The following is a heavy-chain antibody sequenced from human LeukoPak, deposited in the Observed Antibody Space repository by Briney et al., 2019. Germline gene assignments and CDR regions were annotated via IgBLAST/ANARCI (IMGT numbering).Heavy chain of an antibody. CDR2: IYYSGSI. CDR3: ARLAGTFYYYYYMDV. V-gene: IGHV4-39*01. D-gene: IGHD1-7*01. CDR1: GGSISSSSYY. J-gene: IGHJ6*03. Sequence: SETLSLTCTVSGGSISSSSYYWRWSRQPPGKGLEWIVSIYYSGSIYYNPSLKSRVTISVDTSKNQFSLKLSSVTAADTAVYYCARLAGTFYYYYYMDVWGKGTTVTVSS.